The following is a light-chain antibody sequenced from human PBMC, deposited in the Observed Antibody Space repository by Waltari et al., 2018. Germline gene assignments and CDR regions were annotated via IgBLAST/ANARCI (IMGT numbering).Light chain of an antibody. CDR2: DVS. CDR3: SSYAGSNHLL. Sequence: QSALTQPPSASGSPGQSVTISCTGTSIDIGDYNYVSWYQQHPGKALKLSISDVSKRPSGVPDRFAGSKSGNTASLTVSGLQAADEADYYCSSYAGSNHLLFGGGTKLTVL. J-gene: IGLJ2*01. V-gene: IGLV2-8*01. CDR1: SIDIGDYNY.